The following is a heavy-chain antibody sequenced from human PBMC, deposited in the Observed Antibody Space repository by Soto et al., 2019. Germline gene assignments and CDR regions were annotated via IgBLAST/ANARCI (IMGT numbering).Heavy chain of an antibody. J-gene: IGHJ6*02. CDR1: GGTFSSYA. CDR3: ATRGYSYGYSLYYYYYGMDV. D-gene: IGHD5-18*01. CDR2: IIPIFGTA. Sequence: QVQLVQSGAEVKKPGSSVKVSCKASGGTFSSYAISWVRQAPGPGLEWMGGIIPIFGTANYAQKFQGRGTITADESTSTAYMELSSLRSEDTAVYYCATRGYSYGYSLYYYYYGMDVWGQGTTVTVSS. V-gene: IGHV1-69*01.